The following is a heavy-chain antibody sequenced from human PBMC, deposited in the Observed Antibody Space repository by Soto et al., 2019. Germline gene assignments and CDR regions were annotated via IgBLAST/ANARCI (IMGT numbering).Heavy chain of an antibody. D-gene: IGHD4-17*01. Sequence: EVQLLESGGGLVQPGGSLRLSCAASGFTFSSYAMSWVRQAPGKGLEWVSAISGSGGSTYYADSVKGRFTISRDNSKNTLYLQLNGLRAEDTAVYYCAKGITVTTWTSFDYWGQGTLVAVSS. CDR3: AKGITVTTWTSFDY. V-gene: IGHV3-23*01. CDR2: ISGSGGST. CDR1: GFTFSSYA. J-gene: IGHJ4*02.